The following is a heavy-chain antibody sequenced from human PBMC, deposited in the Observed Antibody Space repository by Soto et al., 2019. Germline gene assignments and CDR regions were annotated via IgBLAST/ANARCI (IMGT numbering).Heavy chain of an antibody. J-gene: IGHJ4*02. CDR1: GGSISSGGYY. V-gene: IGHV4-61*08. CDR2: IYYSGST. D-gene: IGHD3-3*01. CDR3: ARGARFLEWFNENYFDD. Sequence: PSETLSLTCTVSGGSISSGGYYWSWIRQHPGKGLEWIGYIYYSGSTNYNPSLKSRVTISVDTSKNQFSLKLSSVTAADTAVYYCARGARFLEWFNENYFDDWGQGTLVTVSS.